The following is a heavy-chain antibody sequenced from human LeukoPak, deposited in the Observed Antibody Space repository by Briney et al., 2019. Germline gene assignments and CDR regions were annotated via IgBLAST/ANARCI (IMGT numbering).Heavy chain of an antibody. J-gene: IGHJ4*02. CDR1: GFNFGDYG. CDR3: ARGGYGSGSPGY. D-gene: IGHD3-10*01. V-gene: IGHV3-20*04. CDR2: INWNGGST. Sequence: GGSLRLSCAASGFNFGDYGMSWVRQAPGKGLEWVSAINWNGGSTGYADSVKGRFTISRDNSKNSLYLQMNSLRAEDTALYYCARGGYGSGSPGYWGQGTLVTVSS.